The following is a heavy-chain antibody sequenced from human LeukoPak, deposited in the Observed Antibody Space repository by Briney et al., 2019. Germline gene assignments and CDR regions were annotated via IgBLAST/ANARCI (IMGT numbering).Heavy chain of an antibody. D-gene: IGHD3-22*01. CDR2: ISAYNGNT. J-gene: IGHJ4*02. CDR3: ARDLTAYYYDSSGYCFDY. V-gene: IGHV1-18*01. Sequence: ASVKVSCKASGYTFTSYGISWVRQAPGQGLEWMGWISAYNGNTNYAQKLQGRVTMTTDTSTSTAYMELRSLRFDDTAVYYCARDLTAYYYDSSGYCFDYWGQGTLVTVSS. CDR1: GYTFTSYG.